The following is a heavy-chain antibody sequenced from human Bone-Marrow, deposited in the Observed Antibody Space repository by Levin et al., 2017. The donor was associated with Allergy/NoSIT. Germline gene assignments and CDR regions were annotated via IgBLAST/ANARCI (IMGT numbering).Heavy chain of an antibody. Sequence: GASVKVSCKALGFTFSTYGITWVRQAPGQGLEWMGWISPYNGNTNYARNFLARVTMTTDTSPSTAYIDLRSLRSDYPAVSYCARDRSPRLRSAFAVEIWGQGTMVTVSS. CDR1: GFTFSTYG. D-gene: IGHD4-17*01. J-gene: IGHJ3*02. CDR3: ARDRSPRLRSAFAVEI. V-gene: IGHV1-18*01. CDR2: ISPYNGNT.